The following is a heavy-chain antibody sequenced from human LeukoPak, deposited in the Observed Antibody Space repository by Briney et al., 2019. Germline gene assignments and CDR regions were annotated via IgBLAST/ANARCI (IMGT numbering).Heavy chain of an antibody. D-gene: IGHD1-26*01. CDR2: IYSGGST. CDR3: ARGVGQDAFDI. CDR1: GFTVRNNY. Sequence: GGSLRLSCAASGFTVRNNYMSWVRQAPGKGLEWVSVIYSGGSTYYADFVKGRFTFSKDNSKNTLYLQMTNLRVEDTAVYYCARGVGQDAFDIWGQGTMVTVSS. V-gene: IGHV3-53*01. J-gene: IGHJ3*02.